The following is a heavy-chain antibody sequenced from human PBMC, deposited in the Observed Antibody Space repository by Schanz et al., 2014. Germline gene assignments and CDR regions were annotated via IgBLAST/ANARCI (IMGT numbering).Heavy chain of an antibody. D-gene: IGHD3-3*01. CDR1: GFTFSSYS. Sequence: EVQLVESGGGLVKPGGSLRLSCAASGFTFSSYSMNWVRQAPGKGLEWVSSISSTSTYLYYADSVKGRFTISRDNAKNSLYLQMNSLRAEDTAVYYCARDKGGYYPFDYWGQGTLVTVSS. CDR3: ARDKGGYYPFDY. V-gene: IGHV3-21*01. J-gene: IGHJ4*02. CDR2: ISSTSTYL.